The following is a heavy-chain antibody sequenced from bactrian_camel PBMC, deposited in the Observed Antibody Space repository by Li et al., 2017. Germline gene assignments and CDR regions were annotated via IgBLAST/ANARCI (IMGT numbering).Heavy chain of an antibody. J-gene: IGHJ6*01. CDR3: AARPISTRDRVAGGTAEFGY. D-gene: IGHD1*01. V-gene: IGHV3S53*01. Sequence: HVQLVESGGGSVQAGGSLRLSCAASGGTYSHYRAYCMAWFRQPPGKSREGVAAIDTRGSVTVADSVKGRFSISKDNAGSTLYLQMNDLRPEDTAMYFCAARPISTRDRVAGGTAEFGYWGQGTQVTVS. CDR1: GGTYSHYRAYC. CDR2: IDTRGSV.